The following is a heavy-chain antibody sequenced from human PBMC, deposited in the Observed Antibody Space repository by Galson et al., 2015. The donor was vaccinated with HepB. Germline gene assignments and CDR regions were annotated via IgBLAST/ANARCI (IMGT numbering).Heavy chain of an antibody. CDR2: ISSSSSYI. D-gene: IGHD1-7*01. J-gene: IGHJ3*02. V-gene: IGHV3-21*01. Sequence: SLRLSCAASGFTFSSYSMNWVRQAPGKGLEWVSSISSSSSYIYYADSVKGRFTISRDNAKNSLYLQMNSLRAEDTAVYYCARGQGNWNYHDAFDIWGQGTMVTVSS. CDR1: GFTFSSYS. CDR3: ARGQGNWNYHDAFDI.